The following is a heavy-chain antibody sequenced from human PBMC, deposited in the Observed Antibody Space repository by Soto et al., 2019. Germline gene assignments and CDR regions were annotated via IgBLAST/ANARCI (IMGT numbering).Heavy chain of an antibody. V-gene: IGHV4-34*01. D-gene: IGHD1-26*01. Sequence: TSETLSLSCACYGWSFSGYYWTWIRQPPGTGLEWIGEFNHSGSTNYNPSLKSRVTISVDTTKNQFSLKLTSVTAADTAVYYCARHHMGNWFDPSGQGTLVTVSS. CDR1: GWSFSGYY. CDR2: FNHSGST. J-gene: IGHJ5*02. CDR3: ARHHMGNWFDP.